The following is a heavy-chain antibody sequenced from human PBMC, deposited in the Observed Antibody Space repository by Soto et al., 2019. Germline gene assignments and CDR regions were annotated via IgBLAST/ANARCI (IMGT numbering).Heavy chain of an antibody. CDR3: ARDTVAIAEADEPVTYGMDV. CDR2: ISSSGSTI. V-gene: IGHV3-11*01. CDR1: GFTFSDYY. J-gene: IGHJ6*02. Sequence: GGSLRLSCAASGFTFSDYYMSWIRQAPGKGLEWVSYISSSGSTIYYADSVKGRFTISRDNAKNSLYLQMNSLRAEDTAVYYCARDTVAIAEADEPVTYGMDVWGQGTTVTAP. D-gene: IGHD6-19*01.